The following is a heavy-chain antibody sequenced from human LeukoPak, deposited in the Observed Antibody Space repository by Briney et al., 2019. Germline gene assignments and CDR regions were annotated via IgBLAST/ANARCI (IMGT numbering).Heavy chain of an antibody. CDR1: GGTFSSYA. Sequence: ASVKVSCKASGGTFSSYAISWVRQAPGQGLEWMGGIIPIFGTANYAQKFQGRVTITADESTSTVYMELNSLKSDDTAVYYCARGWDYDSGGRPTAYVYWGQGTLVTVSS. CDR2: IIPIFGTA. D-gene: IGHD3-22*01. J-gene: IGHJ4*02. V-gene: IGHV1-69*13. CDR3: ARGWDYDSGGRPTAYVY.